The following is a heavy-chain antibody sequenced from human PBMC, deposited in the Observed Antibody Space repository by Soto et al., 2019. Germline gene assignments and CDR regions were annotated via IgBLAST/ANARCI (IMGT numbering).Heavy chain of an antibody. V-gene: IGHV3-23*01. Sequence: EVQLLESGGGLVQPGGSLRLSCAASGFTFSSYAMSWVRQAPGKGLEWVSAISGSGGSTYYADSVKGRFTISRDNSXNTLYLQMNSLRAEDTAVYYCAKDMNDVHYYGMDVWGQGTTVTVSS. J-gene: IGHJ6*02. CDR1: GFTFSSYA. D-gene: IGHD1-1*01. CDR2: ISGSGGST. CDR3: AKDMNDVHYYGMDV.